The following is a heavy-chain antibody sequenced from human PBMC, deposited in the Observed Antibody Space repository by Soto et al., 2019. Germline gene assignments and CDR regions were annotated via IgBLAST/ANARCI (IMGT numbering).Heavy chain of an antibody. CDR2: INAGNGNT. CDR1: GYTFTSYA. J-gene: IGHJ4*02. CDR3: ALSIVVVTALAY. V-gene: IGHV1-3*05. Sequence: QVQLVQSGSEEKKPGASVKVSCKASGYTFTSYAMHWVRQAPGQRLEWMGWINAGNGNTKYSQKFQGRVTITRDTAARTASLELSRLRSEDTAVYYCALSIVVVTALAYWGQGTLVTVSS. D-gene: IGHD2-21*02.